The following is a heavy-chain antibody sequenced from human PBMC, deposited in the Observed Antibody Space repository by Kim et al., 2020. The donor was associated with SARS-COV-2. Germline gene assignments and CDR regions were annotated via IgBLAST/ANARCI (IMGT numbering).Heavy chain of an antibody. CDR3: ARGSDIVGAAGWFDP. Sequence: SETLSLTCAVYGGSFSGYYWSWIRQPPGKGLEWIGEINHSGSTNYNPSLKSRVTISVDTSKNQFSLKLSSVTAADTAVYYCARGSDIVGAAGWFDPWGQGTLVTVSS. V-gene: IGHV4-34*01. J-gene: IGHJ5*02. CDR1: GGSFSGYY. CDR2: INHSGST. D-gene: IGHD1-26*01.